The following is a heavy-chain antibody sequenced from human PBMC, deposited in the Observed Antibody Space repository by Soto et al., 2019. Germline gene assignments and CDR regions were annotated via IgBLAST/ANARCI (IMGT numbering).Heavy chain of an antibody. J-gene: IGHJ5*02. Sequence: SSVKVSCKASGGTFSSYAISWVRQAPGQGLEWMGGIIPIFGTANYAQKFQGRVTITADESTSTAYMELSSLRSEDTAVYYCARGSCTNGVCYRLNWFDPWGQGTLVTVSS. V-gene: IGHV1-69*13. CDR2: IIPIFGTA. CDR1: GGTFSSYA. D-gene: IGHD2-8*01. CDR3: ARGSCTNGVCYRLNWFDP.